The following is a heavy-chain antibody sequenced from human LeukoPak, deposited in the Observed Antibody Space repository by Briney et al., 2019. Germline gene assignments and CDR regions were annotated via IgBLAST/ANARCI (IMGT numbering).Heavy chain of an antibody. V-gene: IGHV4-34*01. J-gene: IGHJ5*02. CDR2: INHSGST. D-gene: IGHD2-2*01. CDR1: GGSISGYY. Sequence: PSETLSLTCAVYGGSISGYYWSWLRQPPGKGLEWIGEINHSGSTNYNPSLKSRVTISVDTSKNQFSLKLSSVTAADTAVYYCARASYLGYCSSTSCYIPNWFDPWGQGTLVTVSS. CDR3: ARASYLGYCSSTSCYIPNWFDP.